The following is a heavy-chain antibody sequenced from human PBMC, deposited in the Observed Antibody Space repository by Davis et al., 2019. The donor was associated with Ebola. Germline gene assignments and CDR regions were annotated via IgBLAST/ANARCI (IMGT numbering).Heavy chain of an antibody. D-gene: IGHD5-12*01. CDR1: GFTFSSYW. CDR2: ISESGDSK. Sequence: SCAASGFTFSSYWMTWVRQPPGKGLEWVSGISESGDSKHYTDSVKGRFTISRDNSKNTHYLQMNSLRAEGTAVYYCAIVPRGYDRDYWGQGTLVTVSS. V-gene: IGHV3-23*01. CDR3: AIVPRGYDRDY. J-gene: IGHJ4*02.